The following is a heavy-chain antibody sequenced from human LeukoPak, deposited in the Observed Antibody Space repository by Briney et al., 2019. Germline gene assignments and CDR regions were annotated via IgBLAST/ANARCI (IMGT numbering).Heavy chain of an antibody. J-gene: IGHJ4*02. Sequence: SETLSLTCTVSGGSLSSYYWSWIRQPPGRGLEWIGYIYYSGSTNYNPSLKSRVTISVDTSKNQFSLKLSSVTAADTAVYYCAREGVYALDYWGQGTLVAVSS. CDR1: GGSLSSYY. V-gene: IGHV4-59*01. CDR3: AREGVYALDY. CDR2: IYYSGST. D-gene: IGHD2-8*01.